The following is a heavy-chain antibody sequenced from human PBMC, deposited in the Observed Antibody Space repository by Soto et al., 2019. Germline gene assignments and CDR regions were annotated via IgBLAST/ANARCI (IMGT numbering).Heavy chain of an antibody. J-gene: IGHJ5*02. CDR3: ARDQGVVVTADNWFDP. D-gene: IGHD2-21*02. CDR1: GGSITDYS. Sequence: SETLSLTGTVSGGSITDYSWVWIRQPAGKGLEWIGRIFSSGSTNYNPSLKGRITMSLDTSKNQFSLKLNSATATDTAVYFCARDQGVVVTADNWFDPWGQGTLVTVSS. V-gene: IGHV4-4*07. CDR2: IFSSGST.